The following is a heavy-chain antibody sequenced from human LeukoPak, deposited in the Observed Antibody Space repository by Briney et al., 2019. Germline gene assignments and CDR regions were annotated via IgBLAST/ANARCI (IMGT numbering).Heavy chain of an antibody. D-gene: IGHD5-18*01. CDR1: GFTFSSYS. V-gene: IGHV3-21*01. CDR3: ARDQLIQLWYAPLAFDI. Sequence: GGSLRLSCAASGFTFSSYSMNWVRQAPGKGLEWVSSISSSSSYIYYADSVKGRFTISRDNAKNSLHLQMNSLRAEDTAVYYCARDQLIQLWYAPLAFDIWGQGTMVTVSS. CDR2: ISSSSSYI. J-gene: IGHJ3*02.